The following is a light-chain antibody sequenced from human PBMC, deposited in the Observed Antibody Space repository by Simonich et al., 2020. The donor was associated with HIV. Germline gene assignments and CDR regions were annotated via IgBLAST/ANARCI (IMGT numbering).Light chain of an antibody. CDR2: EVS. V-gene: IGKV2D-29*02. CDR3: MQNIQFPIT. Sequence: DIVMSQTPLSLSVTPGQPASISCKSTQSLLHSDGKTYLYWYLQKPGQSPQLLMYEVSNRFSGVPDRFSGSGSGTDFTLKISRVEAEDVGVYYCMQNIQFPITFGPGTKVDSK. J-gene: IGKJ3*01. CDR1: QSLLHSDGKTY.